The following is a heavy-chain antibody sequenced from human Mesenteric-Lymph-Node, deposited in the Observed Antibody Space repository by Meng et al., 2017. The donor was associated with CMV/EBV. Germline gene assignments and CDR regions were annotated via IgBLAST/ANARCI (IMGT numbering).Heavy chain of an antibody. CDR3: TSARLQAIMGNFYYHGMDV. J-gene: IGHJ6*02. CDR1: GFSVNDYY. V-gene: IGHV3-53*01. CDR2: IYVGGTT. Sequence: GESLKISCAASGFSVNDYYISWVRQAPGKGLEWVSVIYVGGTTHYADSVQGRFTISRDKSKNTVFLQMNSLRGDDAAIYYCTSARLQAIMGNFYYHGMDVWGQGTTVTVSS. D-gene: IGHD5-24*01.